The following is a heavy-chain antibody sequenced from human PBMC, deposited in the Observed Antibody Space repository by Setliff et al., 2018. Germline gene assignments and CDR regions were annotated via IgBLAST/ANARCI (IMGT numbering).Heavy chain of an antibody. CDR1: GYTFTKYG. V-gene: IGHV1-18*01. D-gene: IGHD2-2*01. CDR2: INTYNGDT. CDR3: SRLVRYCTTTSCQRLSGGEY. J-gene: IGHJ4*02. Sequence: GASVKVSCKASGYTFTKYGITWVRQAPGQGLEWMGYINTYNGDTYYAQKLQGRVTMTTDTSTDTAYLELRSLRSDDTAVYYCSRLVRYCTTTSCQRLSGGEYWGQGTLVTVPQ.